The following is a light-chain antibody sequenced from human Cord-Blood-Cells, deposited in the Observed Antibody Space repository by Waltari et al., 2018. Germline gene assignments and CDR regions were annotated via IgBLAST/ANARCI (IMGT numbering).Light chain of an antibody. V-gene: IGKV3-15*01. J-gene: IGKJ1*01. Sequence: EIVMTQSPATLSVSPGERATLSCRASQSVSSNLAWSQQKPGQAPRLLIYGSSTRATGIPARFSGSGSGTEFTLTISSLQSEDFAVYYCQQYNNWPRTFGQGTKVEIE. CDR3: QQYNNWPRT. CDR2: GSS. CDR1: QSVSSN.